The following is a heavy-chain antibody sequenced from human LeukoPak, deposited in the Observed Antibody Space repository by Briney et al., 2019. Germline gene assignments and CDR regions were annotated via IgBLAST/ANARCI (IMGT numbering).Heavy chain of an antibody. CDR2: INPNSGGT. D-gene: IGHD3-10*01. J-gene: IGHJ5*02. Sequence: GASVKVSCKASGYTFTGYYMHWVRQAPGQGLELMGRINPNSGGTNYAQKFQGRVTMTRDTSISTAYMELSRLRSDDTAVYYCARELSMVRGVIPSPWGQGTLVTVSS. CDR1: GYTFTGYY. V-gene: IGHV1-2*06. CDR3: ARELSMVRGVIPSP.